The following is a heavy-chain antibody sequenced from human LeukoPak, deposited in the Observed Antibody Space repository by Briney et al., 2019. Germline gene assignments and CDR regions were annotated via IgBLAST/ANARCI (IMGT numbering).Heavy chain of an antibody. Sequence: PSETLYLSCTASGGSISGSYRNWIRQPPGKGLEWIGCIHDSGTTNYNPYHKKRVTTTLHTSNNQFSLRLTSVTAADTAVYYCAREHDGATYSNLWGQGTLVAVSS. CDR1: GGSISGSY. V-gene: IGHV4-59*01. J-gene: IGHJ5*02. D-gene: IGHD5-12*01. CDR3: AREHDGATYSNL. CDR2: IHDSGTT.